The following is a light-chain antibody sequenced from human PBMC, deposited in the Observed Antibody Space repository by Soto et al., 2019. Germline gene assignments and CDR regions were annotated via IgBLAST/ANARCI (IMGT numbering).Light chain of an antibody. J-gene: IGKJ1*01. CDR1: QDIATY. V-gene: IGKV1-33*01. CDR2: DAS. Sequence: DIQMTQSPSSLSASVGNRVTITCQASQDIATYLNWYQQKPGKAPNLLXXDASNLETGVPSRFSGGGSGTHFTFTISNLQPQDIATSYCQQYDNLPPTWTFGQGTKVDIK. CDR3: QQYDNLPPTWT.